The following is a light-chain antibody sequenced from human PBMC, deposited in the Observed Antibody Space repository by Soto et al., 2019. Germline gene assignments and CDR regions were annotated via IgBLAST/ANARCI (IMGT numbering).Light chain of an antibody. CDR1: QSVSSSY. CDR3: QQYGSSHPYT. J-gene: IGKJ2*01. V-gene: IGKV3-20*01. CDR2: GAS. Sequence: EIVLTQSPGTLSLSPGERATLSCRASQSVSSSYLAWYQQKPGQAPRLLIYGASSRATGIPDRFSGSGSGKDFTLTISRLEPDDVAVYYCQQYGSSHPYTFGQGTKLEIK.